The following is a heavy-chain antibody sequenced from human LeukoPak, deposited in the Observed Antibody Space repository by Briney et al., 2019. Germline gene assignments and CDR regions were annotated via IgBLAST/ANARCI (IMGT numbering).Heavy chain of an antibody. Sequence: PGGSLRLSCAASGFTFSTYGMSWVRQAPGKGLEWVSAISGSGGSTYYADSVKGRFTISRDNSKNTLYLQMNSLRAEDTAVYYCAKVKSINYYGPGSYPPASWGQGTLVTISS. CDR2: ISGSGGST. CDR1: GFTFSTYG. J-gene: IGHJ4*02. CDR3: AKVKSINYYGPGSYPPAS. D-gene: IGHD3-10*01. V-gene: IGHV3-23*01.